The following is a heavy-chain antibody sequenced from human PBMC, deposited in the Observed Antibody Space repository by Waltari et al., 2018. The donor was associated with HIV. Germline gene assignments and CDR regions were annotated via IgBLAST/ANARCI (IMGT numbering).Heavy chain of an antibody. J-gene: IGHJ1*01. Sequence: QLVESGGGFVQPGESLRLSCVASELTFRTYWMHWVRQVPEKGLVWVSRINSDGDRTTYADLVKGRFTVSRDNAKNTLYLQMNSLRAEDTAVYYCARGRPYYDSSGYYPIDSWGQGTLVTVSS. CDR2: INSDGDRT. V-gene: IGHV3-74*03. D-gene: IGHD3-22*01. CDR1: ELTFRTYW. CDR3: ARGRPYYDSSGYYPIDS.